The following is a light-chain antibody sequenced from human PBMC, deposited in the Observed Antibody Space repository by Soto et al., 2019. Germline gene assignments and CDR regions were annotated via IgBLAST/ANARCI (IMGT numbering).Light chain of an antibody. Sequence: DIQMTQSPSSLSASLGDRVTITCRASQSISTYLHWYQQKLGKAPRFLIYAATSLQSGVPSRFSGSGSGVDFTLTISSLQPEYFATYYCQQTYSTPYTFGQGTKLEIK. CDR1: QSISTY. J-gene: IGKJ2*01. V-gene: IGKV1-39*01. CDR3: QQTYSTPYT. CDR2: AAT.